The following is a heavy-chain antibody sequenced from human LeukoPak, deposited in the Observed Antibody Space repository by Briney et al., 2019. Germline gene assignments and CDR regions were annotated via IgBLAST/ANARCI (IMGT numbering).Heavy chain of an antibody. D-gene: IGHD6-13*01. CDR3: ARAYSSSWYWNWFDP. V-gene: IGHV4-34*01. CDR1: GGSFSDYW. CDR2: VNHSGRT. Sequence: KASETLSLTCAVYGGSFSDYWWTWIRQSPGKGLEWIGEVNHSGRTNYNPSLKSRVTISVDTSKNQFSLKVSSVSAADTAVYYCARAYSSSWYWNWFDPWGQGTLVTVSS. J-gene: IGHJ5*02.